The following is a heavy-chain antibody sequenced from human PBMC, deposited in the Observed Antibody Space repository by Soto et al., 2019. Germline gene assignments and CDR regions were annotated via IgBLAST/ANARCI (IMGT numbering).Heavy chain of an antibody. Sequence: ASVKVSCKASGYTFTIYGISWVRQAPGQGLEWMRWISPYDGNRNYSQKFEDRVTMTTATSTNTVFLELRSLKSDDTAIYYCARDRLRGYDSSGFYSWGQGTMVTVS. J-gene: IGHJ4*02. V-gene: IGHV1-18*01. CDR2: ISPYDGNR. CDR1: GYTFTIYG. D-gene: IGHD3-22*01. CDR3: ARDRLRGYDSSGFYS.